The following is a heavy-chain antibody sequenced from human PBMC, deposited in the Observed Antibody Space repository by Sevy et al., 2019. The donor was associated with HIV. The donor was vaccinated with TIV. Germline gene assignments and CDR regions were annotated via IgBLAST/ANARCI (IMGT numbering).Heavy chain of an antibody. CDR1: GGTFNSYG. CDR2: SIPIFGTT. J-gene: IGHJ3*02. CDR3: ALDSTAYDI. D-gene: IGHD3-22*01. V-gene: IGHV1-69*06. Sequence: ASGKVSCKASGGTFNSYGINWVRQAPGQGLEWMGGSIPIFGTTNYAQKFQGRVTITADKSTSTVHMELSSLRSEDTAEHYCALDSTAYDIWGQGTMVTVSS.